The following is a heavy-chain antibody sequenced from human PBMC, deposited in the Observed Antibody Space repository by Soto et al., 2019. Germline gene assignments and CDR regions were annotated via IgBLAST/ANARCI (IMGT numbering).Heavy chain of an antibody. V-gene: IGHV1-18*01. Sequence: ASVKVSCKASGYTFTNYGIRWVRQAPVQGLEWMGWISAYNGNTNFAQKFQGRVNMTTDTSTSTAYMELRSLRSDDTAVYYCAREAGPAMEYNIVDVWGQGTTVSVSS. CDR1: GYTFTNYG. J-gene: IGHJ6*02. CDR3: AREAGPAMEYNIVDV. CDR2: ISAYNGNT. D-gene: IGHD2-8*01.